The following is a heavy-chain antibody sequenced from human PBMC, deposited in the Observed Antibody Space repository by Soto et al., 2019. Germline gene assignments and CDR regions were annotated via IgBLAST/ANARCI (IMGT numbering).Heavy chain of an antibody. CDR3: ARGDSDLAVSEAAY. J-gene: IGHJ1*01. CDR1: GASITDSY. Sequence: QMQMQESGPRLVKPSETLSLTSTVSGASITDSYWSWIRQPPEKGLEWIGYSYCSGVATYNPSLKRRATMSQDTSKNEFSLKLTSVTAADTANYCCARGDSDLAVSEAAYWGQGTVVTVSS. V-gene: IGHV4-59*01. CDR2: SYCSGVA. D-gene: IGHD2-15*01.